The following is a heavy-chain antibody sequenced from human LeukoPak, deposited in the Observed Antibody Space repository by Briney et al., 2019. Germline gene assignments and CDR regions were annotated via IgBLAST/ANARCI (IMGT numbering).Heavy chain of an antibody. Sequence: GGSLRLSCAASGFTFSSYGMHWVRQAPGKGLEWVAVISYDGSNKYYADSVKGRFTISRDNSKNTPYLQMNSLRAEDTAVYYCAKRGEMWEGYFQHWGQGTLVTVSS. J-gene: IGHJ1*01. CDR1: GFTFSSYG. V-gene: IGHV3-30*18. CDR2: ISYDGSNK. CDR3: AKRGEMWEGYFQH. D-gene: IGHD1-26*01.